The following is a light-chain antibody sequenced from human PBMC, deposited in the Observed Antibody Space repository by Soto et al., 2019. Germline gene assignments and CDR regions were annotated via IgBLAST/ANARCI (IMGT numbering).Light chain of an antibody. CDR3: AAWDDSLNGKV. J-gene: IGLJ2*01. CDR2: RNN. CDR1: SSNIGSNT. V-gene: IGLV1-44*01. Sequence: QSVLTQPPSASGTPGQRVNISCSGSSSNIGSNTVNWYQQLPGTAPKLLIYRNNQRPTGVPDRFSGSKSGTSASLAISGLQSEDEADYYCAAWDDSLNGKVFGGGTKLTVL.